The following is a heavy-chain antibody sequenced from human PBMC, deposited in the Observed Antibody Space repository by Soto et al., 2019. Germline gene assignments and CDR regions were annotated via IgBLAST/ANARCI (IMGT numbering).Heavy chain of an antibody. Sequence: GGSLRLSCAASGFTFSSYAMSWVRQAPGKGPEWVSSINRNDGSTYYADSVKGRFTISRDNSKNTLSLQMNSLRAEDTAVYYCAKNYYFDYWGQGTLVTVSS. CDR2: INRNDGST. CDR1: GFTFSSYA. V-gene: IGHV3-23*01. J-gene: IGHJ4*02. CDR3: AKNYYFDY.